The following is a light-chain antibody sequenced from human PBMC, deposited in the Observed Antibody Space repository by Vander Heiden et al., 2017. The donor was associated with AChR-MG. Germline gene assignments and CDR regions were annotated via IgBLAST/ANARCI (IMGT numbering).Light chain of an antibody. CDR3: HQTDSFPVT. J-gene: IGKJ4*01. V-gene: IGKV1-39*01. Sequence: DIQMTQSPSSLSASVGDRVTITCRASQSISTSLNWYQQKPGKAHMLLIHAASSLQSRVPSRFSGSGSGTDFTLTIISLQPEDFATYYCHQTDSFPVTFGGGTKVEIK. CDR1: QSISTS. CDR2: AAS.